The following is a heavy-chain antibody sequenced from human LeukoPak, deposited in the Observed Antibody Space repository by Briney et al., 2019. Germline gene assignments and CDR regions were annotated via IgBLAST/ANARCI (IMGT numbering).Heavy chain of an antibody. CDR2: IDPSGGST. J-gene: IGHJ4*02. CDR1: GYTFTNYY. D-gene: IGHD5-18*01. CDR3: ARDWGIQQWPPSYFDY. V-gene: IGHV1-46*01. Sequence: RASVKVSCKASGYTFTNYYLHWVRQAPGQGLEWMGIIDPSGGSTTYAQKFQGRVTMTRDTSTSTVYMELTSLRSEDTAMYYCARDWGIQQWPPSYFDYWGRGTLVTVSS.